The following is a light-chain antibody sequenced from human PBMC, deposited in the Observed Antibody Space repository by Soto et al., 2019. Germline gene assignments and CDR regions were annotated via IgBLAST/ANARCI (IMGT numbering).Light chain of an antibody. V-gene: IGKV1-39*01. CDR3: QQTYSAPHT. CDR2: SAS. Sequence: IQMTQSPSSLSASVGDRVTITCRASQTISNFLNWYQKKPGKAPTLLIYSASSLQRGVPANFSGSGSGADFTLTISHVRPEDLATYYCQQTYSAPHTFGQGTKVEIK. J-gene: IGKJ2*01. CDR1: QTISNF.